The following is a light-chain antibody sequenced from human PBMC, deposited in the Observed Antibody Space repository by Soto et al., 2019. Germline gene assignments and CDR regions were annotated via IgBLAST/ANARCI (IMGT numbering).Light chain of an antibody. Sequence: QSVLTQPASVSGSPGQPITISCTGTSSDVGGYNSVSWYQQHPGKAPKLVIYEVTNRPSGISNRFSGSKSGNTASLTISGLQAEDEADYYCSSYTSSSTRVFGTGTKVTVL. J-gene: IGLJ1*01. CDR1: SSDVGGYNS. CDR2: EVT. CDR3: SSYTSSSTRV. V-gene: IGLV2-14*01.